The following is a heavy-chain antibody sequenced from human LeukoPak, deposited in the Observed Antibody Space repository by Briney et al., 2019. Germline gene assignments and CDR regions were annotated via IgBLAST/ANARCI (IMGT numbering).Heavy chain of an antibody. Sequence: ASVKVSCKASGYTFTGYYMHWVRQAPGQGLEWMGWINPNSGGTNYAQKFQGRVTMTRDTSISTAYTELSRLRSDDTAVYYCARASDTEYHYYYYYMDVWGKGTTVTVSS. CDR2: INPNSGGT. CDR1: GYTFTGYY. V-gene: IGHV1-2*02. CDR3: ARASDTEYHYYYYYMDV. D-gene: IGHD5-18*01. J-gene: IGHJ6*03.